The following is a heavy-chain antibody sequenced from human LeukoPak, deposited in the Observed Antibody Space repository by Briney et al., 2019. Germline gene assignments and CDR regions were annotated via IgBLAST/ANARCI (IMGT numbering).Heavy chain of an antibody. Sequence: SETLSLTCAVYGGSFSGYYWSWIRQPPGKGLEWIGEINHSGSTNYNPSLKSRVTISVDSSKNQFSLKLSSVTAADTAVYYCARGQYSSSWYWGYYFDYCGQGTLVTVSS. CDR1: GGSFSGYY. J-gene: IGHJ4*02. D-gene: IGHD6-13*01. CDR3: ARGQYSSSWYWGYYFDY. CDR2: INHSGST. V-gene: IGHV4-34*01.